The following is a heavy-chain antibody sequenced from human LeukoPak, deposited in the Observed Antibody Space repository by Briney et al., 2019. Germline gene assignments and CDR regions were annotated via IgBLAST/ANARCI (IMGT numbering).Heavy chain of an antibody. V-gene: IGHV1-2*02. J-gene: IGHJ2*01. CDR1: GYTFTGNH. CDR3: AKEADIVSFDL. D-gene: IGHD2-15*01. CDR2: IDPKSGDT. Sequence: ASVKVSCKASGYTFTGNHVHWVRQAPGQGLEWMGWIDPKSGDTTYAQKFQDRVTMTSVTSINTAYMELSGLRSDDTAVYFCAKEADIVSFDLWGRGTLVTVSS.